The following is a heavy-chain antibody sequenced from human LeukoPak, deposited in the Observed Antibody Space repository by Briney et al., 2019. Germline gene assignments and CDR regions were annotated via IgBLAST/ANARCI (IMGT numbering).Heavy chain of an antibody. V-gene: IGHV3-30*04. CDR2: ISYDGKNK. CDR3: ARAKRGLTDY. J-gene: IGHJ4*02. Sequence: GRSLRLSRAASGFTFSNYAIHWVRQAPGKGLEWVAVISYDGKNKFYADSVTGRFTISRDNSKNTLFLQMSSLRAEDTAVYYCARAKRGLTDYWGQGTLVTVSS. CDR1: GFTFSNYA. D-gene: IGHD2-8*01.